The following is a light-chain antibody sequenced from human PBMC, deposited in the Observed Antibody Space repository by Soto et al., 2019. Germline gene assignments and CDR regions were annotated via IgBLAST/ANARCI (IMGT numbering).Light chain of an antibody. J-gene: IGLJ1*01. CDR1: SSNIGTNA. Sequence: QSVLTQPPSASGTPGQRVTISCSGGSSNIGTNAVNWYQQLPGTAPKLLIYNNNQRPSGVPDRFSGSKSGTSASLATSGLXXEDEADYYCAAWDDSLNGYVFGTGTKVTVL. CDR3: AAWDDSLNGYV. CDR2: NNN. V-gene: IGLV1-44*01.